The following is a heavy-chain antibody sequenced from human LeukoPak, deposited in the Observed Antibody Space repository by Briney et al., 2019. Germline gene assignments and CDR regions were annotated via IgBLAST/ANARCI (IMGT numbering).Heavy chain of an antibody. V-gene: IGHV4-4*07. CDR1: GGSISSYY. Sequence: SETLSLTCTVSGGSISSYYWSWIRLPAGKGLEWIGRIHTTGRTKYNPSLKSRVTMSVDTSKNQFSLKLNSVTAADTAVYYCAREGGYGSGSFDYWGQGTLVTVSS. D-gene: IGHD3-10*01. J-gene: IGHJ4*02. CDR2: IHTTGRT. CDR3: AREGGYGSGSFDY.